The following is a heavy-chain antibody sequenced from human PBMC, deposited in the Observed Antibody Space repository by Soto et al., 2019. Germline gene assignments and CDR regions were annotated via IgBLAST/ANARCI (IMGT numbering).Heavy chain of an antibody. CDR2: IIPIFGTA. Sequence: ASVKVSCKASGGTFSSYAISWVRQAPGQGLEWMGGIIPIFGTANYAQKFQGRVTITADESTSTTYMELSSLRSEDTAVYYCAREAPGYCTNGVCKDFDYWGQGTLVTVSS. V-gene: IGHV1-69*13. J-gene: IGHJ4*02. D-gene: IGHD2-8*01. CDR3: AREAPGYCTNGVCKDFDY. CDR1: GGTFSSYA.